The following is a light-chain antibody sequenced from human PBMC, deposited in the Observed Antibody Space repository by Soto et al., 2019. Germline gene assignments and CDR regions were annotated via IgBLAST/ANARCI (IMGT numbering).Light chain of an antibody. CDR3: QQYYSTPYS. CDR2: WAS. V-gene: IGKV4-1*01. Sequence: DIVMTQSPDSLAVSLGERATINCKSSQSVLYSSNNKNQLAWYQQKPGQPPKLLINWASTRESGVPDRFSGSGSGTDFTLTISSLQAEDVAVYYCQQYYSTPYSFGQGTKLEIK. J-gene: IGKJ2*03. CDR1: QSVLYSSNNKNQ.